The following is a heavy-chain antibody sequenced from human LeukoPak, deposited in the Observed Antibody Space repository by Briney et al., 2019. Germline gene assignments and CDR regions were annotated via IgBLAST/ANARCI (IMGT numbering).Heavy chain of an antibody. CDR3: ATSGGFVLPNAITGNWYMDV. V-gene: IGHV3-21*01. CDR2: ITSAGGYT. CDR1: GFTFSDYS. D-gene: IGHD2-2*01. Sequence: GGSLRLSCGASGFTFSDYSMNWVRQAPGPGMGWVASITSAGGYTHYADSVKGGFTISRDNAKSSLFLQMNSLRAEDTAVYFCATSGGFVLPNAITGNWYMDVWGRGTSVTVSS. J-gene: IGHJ6*03.